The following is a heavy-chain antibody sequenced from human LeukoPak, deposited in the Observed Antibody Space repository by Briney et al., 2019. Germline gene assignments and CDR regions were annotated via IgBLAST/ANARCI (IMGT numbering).Heavy chain of an antibody. Sequence: KPSETLSLTCTVSGGSISSSSYYWGWIRQPPGKGLEWIGSIYYSGSTNYNPSLKSRVTMSVDTSKNQFSLKLSSVTAADTAVYYCARDRGTWNDDGFDYWGQGTLVTVSS. CDR1: GGSISSSSYY. V-gene: IGHV4-39*07. D-gene: IGHD1-1*01. CDR3: ARDRGTWNDDGFDY. J-gene: IGHJ4*02. CDR2: IYYSGST.